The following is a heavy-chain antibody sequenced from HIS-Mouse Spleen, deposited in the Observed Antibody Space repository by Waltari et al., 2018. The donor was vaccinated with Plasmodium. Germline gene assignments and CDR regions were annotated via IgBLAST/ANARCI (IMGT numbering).Heavy chain of an antibody. CDR2: ISYDGINK. J-gene: IGHJ4*02. CDR1: GFTFSSYG. V-gene: IGHV3-30*18. CDR3: AKILSYSSSPEDY. Sequence: QVQLVESGGGVVQPGRSLRLSCAASGFTFSSYGMHWVRQAPGKGLEWVAVISYDGINKYYADAVKGRFTISRDNSKNTLYLQMNSLRAEDTAVYYCAKILSYSSSPEDYWGQGTLVTVSS. D-gene: IGHD6-6*01.